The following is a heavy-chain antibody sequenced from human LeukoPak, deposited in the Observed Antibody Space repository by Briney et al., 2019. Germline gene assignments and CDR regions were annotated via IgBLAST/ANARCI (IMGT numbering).Heavy chain of an antibody. CDR1: GSTFSSYN. J-gene: IGHJ4*02. V-gene: IGHV3-48*01. CDR2: ISSSSSII. Sequence: GGSLRLSCAASGSTFSSYNMHWVRQAPGKGLEWISYISSSSSIIYYADSVKGRFTISRDNSKNTLYLQMNSLRAEDTAVYYCAKGSDFWSGYIDYWGQGTLVTVSS. CDR3: AKGSDFWSGYIDY. D-gene: IGHD3-3*01.